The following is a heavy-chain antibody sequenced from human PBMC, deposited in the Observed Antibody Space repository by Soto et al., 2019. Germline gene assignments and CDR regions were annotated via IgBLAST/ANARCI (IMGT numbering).Heavy chain of an antibody. Sequence: SETLSLTCTVSGGSVSSGSYYWSWIRQPPGKGLEWIGYIYYSGSTNYNPSLKSRVTISEDTSKNQFSLKLSSVTAADTAVYYCARDSGYGSGASVNHYLDYWGHGTLVTVSS. D-gene: IGHD3-10*01. CDR3: ARDSGYGSGASVNHYLDY. V-gene: IGHV4-61*01. CDR1: GGSVSSGSYY. CDR2: IYYSGST. J-gene: IGHJ4*01.